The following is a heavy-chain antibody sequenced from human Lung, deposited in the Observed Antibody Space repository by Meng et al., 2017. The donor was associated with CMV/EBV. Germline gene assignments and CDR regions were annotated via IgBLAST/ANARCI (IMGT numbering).Heavy chain of an antibody. CDR3: ARGYGPEGY. J-gene: IGHJ4*02. CDR2: INHSGST. V-gene: IGHV4-34*01. Sequence: LSLPCPVYGGSFSTYYWSWIRQPPGKGLEWIREINHSGSTNYTPSLKSRVTISVDTSKNQFSLKLRSVTAADTAVYYCARGYGPEGYWGQGTLVTVSS. D-gene: IGHD3-10*01. CDR1: GGSFSTYY.